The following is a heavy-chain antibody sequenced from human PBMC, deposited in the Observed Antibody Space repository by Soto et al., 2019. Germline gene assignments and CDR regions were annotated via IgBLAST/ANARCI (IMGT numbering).Heavy chain of an antibody. V-gene: IGHV1-18*04. CDR3: ARDGYGWDYYYYGMDV. J-gene: IGHJ6*02. CDR1: GYTFTSYG. D-gene: IGHD3-10*01. Sequence: ASVKVSCKAPGYTFTSYGISWVRQAPGQGLEWMGWISAYNGNTNYAQKLQGRVTMTTDTSTSTAYMELRSLRSDDTAVYYCARDGYGWDYYYYGMDVWGQGTTVTVSS. CDR2: ISAYNGNT.